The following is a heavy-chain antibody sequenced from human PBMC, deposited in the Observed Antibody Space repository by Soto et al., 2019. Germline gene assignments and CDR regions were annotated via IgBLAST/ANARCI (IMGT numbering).Heavy chain of an antibody. Sequence: PVGSLRLSCAASGFTFSGYYMSWIRQAPGKGLEWVSYISSSSSYTNYADSVKGRFTISRDNAKNSLYLQMNSLRAEDTAVYYCARKKYYFDYWGQGTLVTVSS. J-gene: IGHJ4*02. V-gene: IGHV3-11*06. CDR1: GFTFSGYY. CDR3: ARKKYYFDY. CDR2: ISSSSSYT.